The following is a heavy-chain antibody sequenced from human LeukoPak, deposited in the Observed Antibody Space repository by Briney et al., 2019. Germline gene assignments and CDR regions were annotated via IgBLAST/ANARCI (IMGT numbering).Heavy chain of an antibody. CDR3: PRDIIRVGATSIYYYYYMDV. CDR2: IRAYNGNT. CDR1: GYTFTSYG. J-gene: IGHJ6*03. V-gene: IGHV1-18*01. D-gene: IGHD1-26*01. Sequence: ASVKVSCKASGYTFTSYGIRWVRQAPGQGLEWMGWIRAYNGNTNYAQKLQGRVTMTPDTSTSTANMGLRSLRSNDTAVYYCPRDIIRVGATSIYYYYYMDVWGKGTTVTVSS.